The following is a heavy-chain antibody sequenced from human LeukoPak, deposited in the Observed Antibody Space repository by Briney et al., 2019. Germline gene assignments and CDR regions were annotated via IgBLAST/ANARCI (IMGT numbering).Heavy chain of an antibody. J-gene: IGHJ2*01. Sequence: SETLSLTCTVSGGSISSYYWSWIRQPPGKGLEWIGYIYYSGSTNYNPSLKSRVTISVDTSKNQFSLKLSSVTAADTAVYYCARAYCGGDCYSGWYFDLWGRGTLVTASS. CDR3: ARAYCGGDCYSGWYFDL. CDR1: GGSISSYY. D-gene: IGHD2-21*02. V-gene: IGHV4-59*01. CDR2: IYYSGST.